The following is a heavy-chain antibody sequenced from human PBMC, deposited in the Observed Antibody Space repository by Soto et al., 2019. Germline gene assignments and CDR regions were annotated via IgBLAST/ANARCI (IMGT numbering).Heavy chain of an antibody. CDR1: GGSISSSSYY. CDR3: ARIVKLPPYLLWFDP. Sequence: SETLSLTCTVSGGSISSSSYYWGWIRQPPGKGLEWIGSIYYSGSTYYNPSLKSRVTISVDTSKNQFSLKLSSVTAADTAVYYCARIVKLPPYLLWFDPWGQGTLVTVSS. J-gene: IGHJ5*02. V-gene: IGHV4-39*01. CDR2: IYYSGST. D-gene: IGHD1-26*01.